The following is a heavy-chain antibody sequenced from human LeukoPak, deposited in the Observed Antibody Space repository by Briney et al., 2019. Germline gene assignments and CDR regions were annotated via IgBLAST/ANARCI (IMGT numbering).Heavy chain of an antibody. CDR2: ITWNSGSI. CDR3: AKHMWSYTTMAAPDY. CDR1: GFTFDDYA. D-gene: IGHD5-18*01. J-gene: IGHJ4*02. V-gene: IGHV3-9*01. Sequence: PGGSLRLSCAASGFTFDDYAMHWVRHAPGKGLEWVSGITWNSGSIGYADSVKGRFTISRDNAKNSLYLQMNSLRAEDTALYYCAKHMWSYTTMAAPDYWGQGTLVTVSS.